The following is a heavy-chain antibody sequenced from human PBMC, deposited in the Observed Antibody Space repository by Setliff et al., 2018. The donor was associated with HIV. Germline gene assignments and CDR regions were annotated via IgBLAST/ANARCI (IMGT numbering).Heavy chain of an antibody. CDR2: IYESGST. D-gene: IGHD3-22*01. V-gene: IGHV4-39*01. CDR3: ARQHSESRDFDGSGYYVDY. CDR1: GGSISTSSYY. Sequence: SETLSLTCTVSGGSISTSSYYWGWIRQPPGKGLEWIGSIYESGSTYYNPSLKSRVSISVDTSKNQFSLKLSSVTAADTAVYYCARQHSESRDFDGSGYYVDYWGQGTLVTVSS. J-gene: IGHJ4*02.